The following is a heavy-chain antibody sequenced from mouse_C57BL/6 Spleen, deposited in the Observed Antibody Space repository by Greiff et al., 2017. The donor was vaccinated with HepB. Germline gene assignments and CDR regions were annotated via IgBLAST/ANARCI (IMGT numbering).Heavy chain of an antibody. V-gene: IGHV1-64*01. J-gene: IGHJ2*01. Sequence: VQLQESGAELVKPGASVKLSCKASGYTFTSYWMHWVKQRPGQGLEWIGMIHPNSGSTNYNEKFKSKATLTVDKSSSTAYMQLSSLTSEDSAVYYCARGFSNWPFDYWGQGTTLTVSS. CDR2: IHPNSGST. CDR1: GYTFTSYW. CDR3: ARGFSNWPFDY. D-gene: IGHD4-1*01.